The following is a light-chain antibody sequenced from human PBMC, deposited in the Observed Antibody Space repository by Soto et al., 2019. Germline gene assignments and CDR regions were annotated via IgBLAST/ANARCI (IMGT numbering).Light chain of an antibody. CDR1: QSVSGS. J-gene: IGKJ1*01. Sequence: EVVLTQSPATLSVSPGESATLSCRASQSVSGSVAWYLQKPDQAPRLLIYTTSNRATGVPARFSGSGFGTEFTLTISSLQSEDFAVYYCQQYSQWPRTFGQGTKVEIK. CDR3: QQYSQWPRT. V-gene: IGKV3-15*01. CDR2: TTS.